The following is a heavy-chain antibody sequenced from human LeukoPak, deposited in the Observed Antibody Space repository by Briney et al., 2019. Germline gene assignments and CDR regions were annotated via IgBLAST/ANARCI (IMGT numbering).Heavy chain of an antibody. CDR3: AKDHDY. CDR2: ISSGGST. V-gene: IGHV3-53*01. Sequence: GGSLRLSCAASGFTVSNNYMNWVRQAPGKGLEWVSIISSGGSTYYADSVKGRFTISRDNSENTVYLQMNSLRAEDTAVYYCAKDHDYWGQGTLVTVSS. J-gene: IGHJ4*02. CDR1: GFTVSNNY.